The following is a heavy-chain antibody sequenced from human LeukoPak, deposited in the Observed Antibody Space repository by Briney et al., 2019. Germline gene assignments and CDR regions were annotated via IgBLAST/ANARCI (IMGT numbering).Heavy chain of an antibody. J-gene: IGHJ4*02. Sequence: SQTLSLTCTVSGGSISSGGYYWSWIRQHPGKGLEWIGYIYYSGSTYYNPSLKSRVTISVDTSKNQFSLKLSSVTAADTAVYYCARGRDDYVWGSYRYNPSYFDYWGQGTLVTVSS. CDR3: ARGRDDYVWGSYRYNPSYFDY. V-gene: IGHV4-31*03. CDR1: GGSISSGGYY. CDR2: IYYSGST. D-gene: IGHD3-16*02.